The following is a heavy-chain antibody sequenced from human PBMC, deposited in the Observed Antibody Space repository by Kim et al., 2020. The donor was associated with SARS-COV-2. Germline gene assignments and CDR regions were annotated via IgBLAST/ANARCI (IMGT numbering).Heavy chain of an antibody. D-gene: IGHD1-26*01. Sequence: GGSLRLSCAASGFTFINAWMSWVRQAPGKGLEWVGRIKSKTDGGTTDYAAPVKGRFTISRDDSKNTLYLQMNSLKTEDTAVYYCTTFPCIVGATCGYWGQGTLVTVSS. CDR3: TTFPCIVGATCGY. V-gene: IGHV3-15*01. CDR2: IKSKTDGGTT. CDR1: GFTFINAW. J-gene: IGHJ4*02.